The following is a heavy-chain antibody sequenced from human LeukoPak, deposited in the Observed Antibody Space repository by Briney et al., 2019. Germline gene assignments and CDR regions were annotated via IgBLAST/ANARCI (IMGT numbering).Heavy chain of an antibody. Sequence: PSETLSLTCAVYGGSFSGYYWSWIRQPPGKGLEWIGEINHSGSTNYNPSLKSRVTISVDTSKNQFSLKLSSVTAVDTAVYYCARVSEGYCSSTSCSNFDYWGQGTLVTVSS. CDR1: GGSFSGYY. D-gene: IGHD2-2*01. CDR2: INHSGST. J-gene: IGHJ4*02. CDR3: ARVSEGYCSSTSCSNFDY. V-gene: IGHV4-34*01.